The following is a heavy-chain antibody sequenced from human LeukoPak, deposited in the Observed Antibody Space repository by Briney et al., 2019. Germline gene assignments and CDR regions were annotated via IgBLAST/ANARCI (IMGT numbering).Heavy chain of an antibody. Sequence: GGSLRLSCAASVFIFSSYGMNWVRQARGEGLEWVFSITINSFINTADSVKGRITISRDNAKNSLYLQMNSMSAEDTAVYYCTRDRGFCTGATCHPNDYWGQGTLVTVSS. D-gene: IGHD2-8*02. CDR1: VFIFSSYG. CDR2: ITINSFI. V-gene: IGHV3-21*01. J-gene: IGHJ4*02. CDR3: TRDRGFCTGATCHPNDY.